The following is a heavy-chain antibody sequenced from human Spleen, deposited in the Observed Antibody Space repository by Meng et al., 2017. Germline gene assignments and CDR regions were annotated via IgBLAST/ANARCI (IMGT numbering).Heavy chain of an antibody. CDR1: GGSFSDYY. Sequence: QLQQWGAGLLKPSETLSLTCVVSGGSFSDYYWSWTRQPPGKGLEWIGEINHRGNTNYNSFLESRVTISVDTSQNSLSLKLSSVTAADSAVYYCARGPTTVAHDFDYWGQGTLVTVSS. CDR3: ARGPTTVAHDFDY. CDR2: INHRGNT. J-gene: IGHJ4*02. D-gene: IGHD4-11*01. V-gene: IGHV4-34*01.